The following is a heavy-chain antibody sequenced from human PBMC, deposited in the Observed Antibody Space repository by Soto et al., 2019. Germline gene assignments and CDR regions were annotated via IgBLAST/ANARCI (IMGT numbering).Heavy chain of an antibody. CDR2: IYSGGST. V-gene: IGHV3-66*01. Sequence: EVQLVVSGGGLVQPGESLRLSCAASGFTVSSNYMSWVRQAPGKGLEWVSIIYSGGSTYYADSVKGRFTISRDNSKNTLYLQMNSLRAEDTAVYYCARESIVGATNTFDYWGQGTLVTVSS. CDR1: GFTVSSNY. CDR3: ARESIVGATNTFDY. D-gene: IGHD1-26*01. J-gene: IGHJ4*02.